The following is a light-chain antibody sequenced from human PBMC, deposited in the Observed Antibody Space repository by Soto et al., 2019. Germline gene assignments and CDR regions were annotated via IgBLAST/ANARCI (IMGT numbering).Light chain of an antibody. Sequence: EIVLTQSPATLSVSPGERVTLSCRASQSVSIKLAWYQQKPGQAPRLLISDTSTRASGIPARFSGSGFATDFSLTINSLQSEDFAVYYCHQSNLRPPYTFGQGTKQEIK. V-gene: IGKV3-15*01. CDR1: QSVSIK. CDR2: DTS. CDR3: HQSNLRPPYT. J-gene: IGKJ2*01.